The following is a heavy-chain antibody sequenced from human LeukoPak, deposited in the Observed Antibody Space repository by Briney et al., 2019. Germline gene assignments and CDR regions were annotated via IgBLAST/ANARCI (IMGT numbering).Heavy chain of an antibody. CDR1: GFAFSSYG. CDR2: IWYDGSNK. J-gene: IGHJ4*02. V-gene: IGHV3-33*01. D-gene: IGHD2-15*01. CDR3: ARGYCSGGSCYHDY. Sequence: GGSLRLSCAASGFAFSSYGMHWVRQAPGKGLEWVAVIWYDGSNKYYADSVKGRFTISRDNSKNTLYLQMNSLRAEDTAVYYCARGYCSGGSCYHDYWGQGTLVTVSS.